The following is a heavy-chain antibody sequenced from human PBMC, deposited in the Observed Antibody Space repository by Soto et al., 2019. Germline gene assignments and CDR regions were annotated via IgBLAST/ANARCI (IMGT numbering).Heavy chain of an antibody. J-gene: IGHJ4*02. Sequence: SESLALTCVVSNYSIKAKSGWAWIRQPPGKGLEWIGYIHFSGTTYYNSSLESRVAMSVDASKNQFSLKVASVTAVDTAVYFCARKPTSAGQFDYWGQGTVVTVSS. CDR3: ARKPTSAGQFDY. V-gene: IGHV4-28*01. CDR1: NYSIKAKSG. CDR2: IHFSGTT. D-gene: IGHD6-13*01.